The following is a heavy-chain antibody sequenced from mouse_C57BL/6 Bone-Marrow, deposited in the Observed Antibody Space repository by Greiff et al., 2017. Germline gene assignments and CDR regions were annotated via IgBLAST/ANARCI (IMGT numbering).Heavy chain of an antibody. J-gene: IGHJ2*01. CDR3: ARHRYYSGSSYDY. CDR2: ISSGGSST. D-gene: IGHD1-1*01. V-gene: IGHV5-6*01. CDR1: GFTFSSYG. Sequence: EVMLVESGGDLVTPGGSLKLSCAASGFTFSSYGMSWVSQPPDKRLEWVATISSGGSSTYYPDSVKGRFTISRDNAKNTLYLRMRSLKAEDTAMSYCARHRYYSGSSYDYWGRGTTLTVAS.